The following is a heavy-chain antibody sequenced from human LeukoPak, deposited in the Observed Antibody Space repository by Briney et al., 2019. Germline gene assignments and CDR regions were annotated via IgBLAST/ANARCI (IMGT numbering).Heavy chain of an antibody. CDR2: ISWNSRSI. CDR3: AKDMRNYYDSSGYAFDY. V-gene: IGHV3-9*01. J-gene: IGHJ4*02. D-gene: IGHD3-22*01. CDR1: GFTFDDYA. Sequence: PGGSLRLSCAASGFTFDDYAMHWVRQAPGKGLEWGSGISWNSRSIGHADSVKGRFTISRDNAKNSLYLQMNSLRAEDTALYYCAKDMRNYYDSSGYAFDYWGQGTLVTVSS.